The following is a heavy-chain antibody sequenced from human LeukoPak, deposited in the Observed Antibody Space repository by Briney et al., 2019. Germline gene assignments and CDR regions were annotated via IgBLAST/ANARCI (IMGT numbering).Heavy chain of an antibody. Sequence: PGGSLRLSCAASGFTFSGSGMGWVRQAGGKGREWVGRFITTANTYPTPYAASVKGRFTISRDDSKNTAYLRMNSLKPEDTAVYYCTRQLDSSGSPFGYWGQGTLVTVSS. V-gene: IGHV3-73*01. J-gene: IGHJ4*02. D-gene: IGHD3-22*01. CDR3: TRQLDSSGSPFGY. CDR1: GFTFSGSG. CDR2: FITTANTYPT.